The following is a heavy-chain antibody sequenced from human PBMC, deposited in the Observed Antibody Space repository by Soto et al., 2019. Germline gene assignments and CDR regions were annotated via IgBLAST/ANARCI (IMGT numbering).Heavy chain of an antibody. CDR2: IYYSGST. V-gene: IGHV4-59*01. CDR1: GGSISSYY. Sequence: PSETLSLTCTVSGGSISSYYWSWIRQPPGKGLEWIGYIYYSGSTNYNPSLKCRVTISVDTSKNQFSLKLSSVTAADTAVYYCARVWFGESDYYYYYMDVWGKGTTVTVSS. D-gene: IGHD3-10*01. J-gene: IGHJ6*03. CDR3: ARVWFGESDYYYYYMDV.